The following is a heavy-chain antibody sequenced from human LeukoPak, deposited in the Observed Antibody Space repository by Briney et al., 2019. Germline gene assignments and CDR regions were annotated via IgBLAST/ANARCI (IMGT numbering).Heavy chain of an antibody. CDR1: GFSLSTSGMR. D-gene: IGHD6-13*01. CDR2: IDWDDDK. V-gene: IGHV2-70*04. CDR3: AREIAAAAKGWFDP. Sequence: SGPALVKPTQTLTLICTFSGFSLSTSGMRVSWIRQPPGKALEWLARIDWDDDKFYSTSLKTRLTISKDTSKNQVVLTMTNMDPVDTATYYCAREIAAAAKGWFDPWGQGTLVTVSS. J-gene: IGHJ5*02.